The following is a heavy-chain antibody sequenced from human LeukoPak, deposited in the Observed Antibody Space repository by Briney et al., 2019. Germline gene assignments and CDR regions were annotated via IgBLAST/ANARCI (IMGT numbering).Heavy chain of an antibody. CDR2: MNPNSDNT. CDR3: ARGVAAAGRDEDY. J-gene: IGHJ4*02. CDR1: RYTFTSYD. Sequence: SVKVSCKASRYTFTSYDINWVRQATGQRLEWMGWMNPNSDNTGYAQKFQGRVTMTRNTSISTAYMELSSLRSEDTAVYYCARGVAAAGRDEDYWGQGTLVTVSS. D-gene: IGHD6-13*01. V-gene: IGHV1-8*01.